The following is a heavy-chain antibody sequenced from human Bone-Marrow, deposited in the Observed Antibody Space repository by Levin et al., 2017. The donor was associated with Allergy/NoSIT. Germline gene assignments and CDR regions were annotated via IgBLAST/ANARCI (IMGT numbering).Heavy chain of an antibody. Sequence: SQTLSLTCSVSGDSINNDYWSWIRQPPGKGPEWIGYLYYSGSTNYNPSLKSRVTMSIDKSKNQFSLRLTSVTAADTAVYYYARGRLYWYFDLWGRGTLVTVSS. CDR1: GDSINNDY. J-gene: IGHJ2*01. CDR2: LYYSGST. CDR3: ARGRLYWYFDL. V-gene: IGHV4-59*01.